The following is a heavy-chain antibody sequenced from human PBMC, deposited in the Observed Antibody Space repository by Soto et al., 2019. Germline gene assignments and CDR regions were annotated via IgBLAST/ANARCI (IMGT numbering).Heavy chain of an antibody. D-gene: IGHD3-3*01. CDR2: ISAYNGNT. V-gene: IGHV1-18*01. CDR1: GYTFTSYG. CDR3: ARVYDFNWFDP. Sequence: ASVTGSCTASGYTFTSYGISWVRQAPGQGLEWMGWISAYNGNTNYAQKLQGRVPMTTDTSTSTAYMELRSLRSDDTAVYYCARVYDFNWFDPWGQGTLVTVSS. J-gene: IGHJ5*02.